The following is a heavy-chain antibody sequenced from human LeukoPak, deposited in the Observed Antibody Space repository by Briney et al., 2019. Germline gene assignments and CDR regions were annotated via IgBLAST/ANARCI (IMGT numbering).Heavy chain of an antibody. V-gene: IGHV1-69*06. CDR3: ARKCSSTSCSYFDY. D-gene: IGHD2-2*01. CDR2: IIPIFGTA. CDR1: GGTFSSYA. J-gene: IGHJ4*02. Sequence: SVKVSCKASGGTFSSYAIRWVRQAPGQGLEWMGGIIPIFGTANYAQKFQGRVTITADKSTSTAYMELSSLRSEDTAVYYCARKCSSTSCSYFDYWGQGTLVTVSS.